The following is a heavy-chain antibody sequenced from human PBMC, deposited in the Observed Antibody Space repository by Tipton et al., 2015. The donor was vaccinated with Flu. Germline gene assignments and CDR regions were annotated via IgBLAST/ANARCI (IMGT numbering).Heavy chain of an antibody. D-gene: IGHD4-11*01. CDR3: ARRDYSNYVSVPKNWFDS. CDR1: GYSISGDYY. CDR2: VHRKGST. J-gene: IGHJ5*01. V-gene: IGHV4-38-2*02. Sequence: TLSLTCTVSGYSISGDYYWAWIRQPPGKGLEWIGNVHRKGSTYYSPSLRSRVTIGVDRSKNQFSLRLNSVTAADTAVYFCARRDYSNYVSVPKNWFDSWGRGILVTVSS.